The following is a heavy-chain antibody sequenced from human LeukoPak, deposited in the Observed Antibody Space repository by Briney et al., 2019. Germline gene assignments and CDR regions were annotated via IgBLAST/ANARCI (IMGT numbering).Heavy chain of an antibody. J-gene: IGHJ5*02. D-gene: IGHD1-7*01. CDR2: IYTSGST. Sequence: SETLSLTCTVSGGSISNYYWSWIRQPAGRGLEWIGRIYTSGSTNYSPALKSRVTMSVDTSKNQFSLKVTSVTAADTAVYYCARDRPFNWNYGERTNWLDPWGQGTLVTVSS. CDR3: ARDRPFNWNYGERTNWLDP. V-gene: IGHV4-4*07. CDR1: GGSISNYY.